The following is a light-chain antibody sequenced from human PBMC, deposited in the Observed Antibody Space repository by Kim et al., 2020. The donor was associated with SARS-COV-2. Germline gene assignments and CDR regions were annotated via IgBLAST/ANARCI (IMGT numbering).Light chain of an antibody. CDR2: STN. Sequence: GKWVTISGSGSSTNSGSRPCHGYVKVPGTAPKLRIHSTNQRRSGVPDRFSGSKSGTSASLAISGLQSADEADYYCATWGDSQNGWVFGGGTKLTVL. CDR3: ATWGDSQNGWV. CDR1: STNSGSRP. J-gene: IGLJ3*02. V-gene: IGLV1-44*01.